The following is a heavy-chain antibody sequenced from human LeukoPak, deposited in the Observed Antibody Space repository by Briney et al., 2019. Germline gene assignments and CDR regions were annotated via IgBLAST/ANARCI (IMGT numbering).Heavy chain of an antibody. CDR3: ARGQWLTTVIIDY. J-gene: IGHJ4*02. V-gene: IGHV4-61*02. CDR1: GGSISSGSYY. D-gene: IGHD4-17*01. CDR2: IYTSGST. Sequence: TASQTLSLTCTVSGGSISSGSYYWSWIRQPAGKGLEWIGRIYTSGSTNYNPALKSRVTMSVDTSKHQFSLKLSSVTAADTAVYYCARGQWLTTVIIDYWGQGTLVTVSS.